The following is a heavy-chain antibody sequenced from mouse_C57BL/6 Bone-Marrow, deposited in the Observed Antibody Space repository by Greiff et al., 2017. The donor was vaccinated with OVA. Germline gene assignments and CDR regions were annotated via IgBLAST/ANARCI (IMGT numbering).Heavy chain of an antibody. CDR3: ARGSSYYFDY. Sequence: VQLQQPGAELVKPGASVKLSCAASGFTFSSYWITWVRQRPGQGLEWIGAIYPGSGCTNYNEKVKGKATLTVDTSYSTAYMQLSSLTSEDSAVYDCARGSSYYFDYWGQGTTLTVSS. J-gene: IGHJ2*01. V-gene: IGHV1-55*01. CDR1: GFTFSSYW. D-gene: IGHD1-1*01. CDR2: IYPGSGCT.